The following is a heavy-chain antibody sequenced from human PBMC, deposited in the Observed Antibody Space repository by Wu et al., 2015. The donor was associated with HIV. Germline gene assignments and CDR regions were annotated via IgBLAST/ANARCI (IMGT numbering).Heavy chain of an antibody. CDR3: ATSYYGSGSYPTFYYYYAMDV. J-gene: IGHJ6*02. Sequence: QVQLVQSGAEVKKPGASVKVSCKASGYKFIGYYMHWVRQAPGQGLEWMGWINPNNGNTNYAQKFRGRVTMARETSVSTAYMELSGLKSEDTAVYYCATSYYGSGSYPTFYYYYAMDVWGQGTTVTVSS. D-gene: IGHD3-10*01. CDR1: GYKFIGYY. CDR2: INPNNGNT. V-gene: IGHV1-2*02.